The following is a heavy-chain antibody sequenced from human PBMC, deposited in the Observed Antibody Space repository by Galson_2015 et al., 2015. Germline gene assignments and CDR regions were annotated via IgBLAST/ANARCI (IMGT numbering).Heavy chain of an antibody. J-gene: IGHJ4*02. V-gene: IGHV3-48*02. CDR3: ARDTYYYDSSGYRQFDY. CDR2: ISSSSSTI. D-gene: IGHD3-22*01. CDR1: GFTFSSYS. Sequence: SLRLSCAASGFTFSSYSMNWVRQAPGKGLEWVSYISSSSSTIYYADSVKGRFTISRDNAKNSLYLQMNSLRDEDTAVYYCARDTYYYDSSGYRQFDYWSQGTLVTVSS.